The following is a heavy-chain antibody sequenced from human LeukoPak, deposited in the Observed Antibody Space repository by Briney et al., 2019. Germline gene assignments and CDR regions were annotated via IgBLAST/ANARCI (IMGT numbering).Heavy chain of an antibody. J-gene: IGHJ5*02. V-gene: IGHV3-21*01. CDR3: AREGGSGWYSGWFDP. Sequence: GGSLRLSCAASGFTFSVYSMNWVRQAPGKGLEWVSSISSSGNYIYYADSLKGRFTISRDNAKNSLYLQMNSLRAEDTALYYCAREGGSGWYSGWFDPWGQGTLVTVSS. D-gene: IGHD6-19*01. CDR2: ISSSGNYI. CDR1: GFTFSVYS.